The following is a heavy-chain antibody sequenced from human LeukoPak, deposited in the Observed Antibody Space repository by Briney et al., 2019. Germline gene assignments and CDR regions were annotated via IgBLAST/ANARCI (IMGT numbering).Heavy chain of an antibody. CDR1: GFTFSDYY. CDR3: ARDRAFGRNRGDYFDY. Sequence: GGSLRLSCAASGFTFSDYYMSWIRQAPGKGLEWVANIKRDGSEKYYVDSVKGRFTISRDNAKNSLYLQMNSLRAEDTAVYYCARDRAFGRNRGDYFDYWGQGTLVTVSS. D-gene: IGHD3-16*01. CDR2: IKRDGSEK. J-gene: IGHJ4*02. V-gene: IGHV3-7*01.